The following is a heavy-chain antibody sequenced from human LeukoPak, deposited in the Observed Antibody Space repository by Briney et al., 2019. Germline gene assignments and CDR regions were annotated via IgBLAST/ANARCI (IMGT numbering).Heavy chain of an antibody. J-gene: IGHJ4*02. CDR3: VRADPVDH. CDR1: GYTFTGSF. V-gene: IGHV1-2*02. CDR2: ISSNTGGT. Sequence: ASVNVSCKASGYTFTGSFMHWVRQAPGQGLEWIGWISSNTGGTRIAQKFQDRVTMTRDTSIRTVYIELRSLRFDDTAIYYCVRADPVDHWGQGTHIIVSS.